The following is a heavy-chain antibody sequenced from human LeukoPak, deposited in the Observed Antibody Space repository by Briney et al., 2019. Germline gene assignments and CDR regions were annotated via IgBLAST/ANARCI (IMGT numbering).Heavy chain of an antibody. V-gene: IGHV3-23*01. CDR2: ISASGDTT. CDR3: AKECAAVSGTDHFVY. D-gene: IGHD6-19*01. J-gene: IGHJ4*02. CDR1: GFSFSGYA. Sequence: KSGGSLRLSCTASGFSFSGYAMSWVRQAPGKGLEWVSTISASGDTTYYADSVKGRFTISRDNSKNTLYLQMNSLRADDTAVYYCAKECAAVSGTDHFVYWGQGTLVTVSS.